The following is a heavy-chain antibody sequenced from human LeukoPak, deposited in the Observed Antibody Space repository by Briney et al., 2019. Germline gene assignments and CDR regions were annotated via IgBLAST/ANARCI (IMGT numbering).Heavy chain of an antibody. V-gene: IGHV3-33*01. J-gene: IGHJ3*02. CDR3: ARGLRNTDTFDI. Sequence: GGSLRVSCAASGFIFSNYGMHWVRQAPGKGLEWVAVIWYDGSNKYYADSVKGRFTISRDNSKNTVYLQMNSLRAEDTAVYYCARGLRNTDTFDIWGQGTMVTVSS. CDR2: IWYDGSNK. CDR1: GFIFSNYG.